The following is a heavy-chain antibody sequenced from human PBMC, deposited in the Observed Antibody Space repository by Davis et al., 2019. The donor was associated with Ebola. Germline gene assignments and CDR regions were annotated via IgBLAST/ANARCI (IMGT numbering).Heavy chain of an antibody. CDR1: GFTFSSYA. Sequence: GGSLRLSCAASGFTFSSYAMSWVRQAPGKGLEWVSAISGSGGSTYYADSVKSRFTISRDNSKNSLRLQMNSLRAEDTAVYYCAKGRRRLVGDGMDVWGQGTTVTVSS. CDR2: ISGSGGST. D-gene: IGHD6-19*01. J-gene: IGHJ6*02. V-gene: IGHV3-23*01. CDR3: AKGRRRLVGDGMDV.